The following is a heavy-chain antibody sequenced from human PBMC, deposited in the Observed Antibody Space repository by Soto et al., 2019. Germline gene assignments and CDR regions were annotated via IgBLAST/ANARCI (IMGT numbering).Heavy chain of an antibody. D-gene: IGHD2-2*01. V-gene: IGHV3-23*01. CDR1: GFTFSSYA. CDR3: AKESRGVVVVVPAATLGY. CDR2: ISGSGGST. J-gene: IGHJ4*02. Sequence: GGSLRLSCAASGFTFSSYAMSWVRQAPGKGLEWVSAISGSGGSTYYADSVKGRFTISRANSKNTLYLQMNSLRAEDTAVYYCAKESRGVVVVVPAATLGYWGQGTLVTVSS.